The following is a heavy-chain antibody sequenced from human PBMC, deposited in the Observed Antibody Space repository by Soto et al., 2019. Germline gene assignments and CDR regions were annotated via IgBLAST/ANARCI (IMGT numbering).Heavy chain of an antibody. Sequence: ASVKVSCKASGYTFTSYDINWVRQATGQGLEWMGWMNPNSGNTGYAQKFQGRVTMTRNTSISTAYMELSSLRSEDTAVYYCARTAAAGTDFDYLGQGTLVTVSS. V-gene: IGHV1-8*01. CDR1: GYTFTSYD. D-gene: IGHD6-13*01. CDR3: ARTAAAGTDFDY. J-gene: IGHJ4*02. CDR2: MNPNSGNT.